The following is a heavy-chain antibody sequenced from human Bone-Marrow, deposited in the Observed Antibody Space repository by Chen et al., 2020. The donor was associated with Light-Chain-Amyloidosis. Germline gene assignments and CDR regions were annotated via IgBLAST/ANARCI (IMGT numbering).Heavy chain of an antibody. CDR1: GFNFSSFG. D-gene: IGHD3-10*01. V-gene: IGHV3-23*04. CDR3: TRKGGYFDF. Sequence: EVQLVESGGGLVQPGGSLRLSCATSGFNFSSFGMSWVRQAPGKGLEWVSTVSGSNVSTYYAGAVKGRFIISRDNSKSTLYLHMNSLRAGDTAVYFCTRKGGYFDFWGQGSLVTVSS. J-gene: IGHJ4*02. CDR2: VSGSNVST.